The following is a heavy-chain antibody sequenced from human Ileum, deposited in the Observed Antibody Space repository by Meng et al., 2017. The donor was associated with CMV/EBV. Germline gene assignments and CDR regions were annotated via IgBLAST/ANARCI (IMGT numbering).Heavy chain of an antibody. J-gene: IGHJ4*02. Sequence: ETLSLTCAASGFTFSSYAMHWVRQAPGKGLEYVSAISSNGGSTYYADSVKGRFTISRDNSKNTLYLQMGSLRAEDMAVYYCARGWSGSYYWGQGTLVTVSS. CDR3: ARGWSGSYY. D-gene: IGHD1-26*01. V-gene: IGHV3-64*02. CDR1: GFTFSSYA. CDR2: ISSNGGST.